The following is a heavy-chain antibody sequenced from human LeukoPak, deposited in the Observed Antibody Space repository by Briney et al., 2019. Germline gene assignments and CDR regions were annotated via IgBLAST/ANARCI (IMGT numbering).Heavy chain of an antibody. CDR3: ARVAGNCGGDCYRLVY. Sequence: ASVKVSCKASGYIFTGYYLHWVRQAPGQGLEWMAWMNPNSGNTGYAQKFQGRVTMTRNTSISTAYMELSSLRSEDTAVYYCARVAGNCGGDCYRLVYWGQGTLVTVAS. CDR1: GYIFTGYY. CDR2: MNPNSGNT. V-gene: IGHV1-8*02. D-gene: IGHD2-21*01. J-gene: IGHJ4*02.